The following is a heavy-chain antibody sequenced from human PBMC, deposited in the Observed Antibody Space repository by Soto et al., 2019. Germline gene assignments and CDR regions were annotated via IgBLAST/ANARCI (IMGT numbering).Heavy chain of an antibody. V-gene: IGHV4-59*01. CDR2: ISYSGYT. D-gene: IGHD3-22*01. Sequence: SETLSLTCTVSGGTISNYYWTWIRQPPGKELEYIGHISYSGYTNYNPSLKSRVTISLDTSKNQFSLKLGSVTAADTAVYYCARVISGYLFDYWGQGILVTVSS. J-gene: IGHJ4*02. CDR3: ARVISGYLFDY. CDR1: GGTISNYY.